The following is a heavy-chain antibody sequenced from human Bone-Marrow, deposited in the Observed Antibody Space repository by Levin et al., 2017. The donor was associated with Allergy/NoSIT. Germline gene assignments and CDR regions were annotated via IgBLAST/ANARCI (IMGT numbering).Heavy chain of an antibody. Sequence: PGGSLRLSCAASGFTFSSYAISWVRQAPGKGLEWVSTISGSGSSTYYADSVKGRFTISRDNFKNTLYLQMNSLRAEDTAVYYCAKVPWAQSGQFDYWGQGTLVTVSS. CDR3: AKVPWAQSGQFDY. J-gene: IGHJ4*02. V-gene: IGHV3-23*01. CDR2: ISGSGSST. D-gene: IGHD1-26*01. CDR1: GFTFSSYA.